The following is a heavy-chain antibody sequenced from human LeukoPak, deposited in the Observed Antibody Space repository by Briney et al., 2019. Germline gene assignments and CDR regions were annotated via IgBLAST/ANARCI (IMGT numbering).Heavy chain of an antibody. CDR3: ARDPVVPAAIHEYFDY. CDR2: ISYDGSNK. V-gene: IGHV3-30-3*01. J-gene: IGHJ4*02. CDR1: GFTFSSYA. D-gene: IGHD2-2*02. Sequence: PGGSLRLSCAASGFTFSSYAMRWVRQAPGKGLEWVAVISYDGSNKYYADSVKGRFTISRDNSKNTLYLQMNSLRAEDTAVYYCARDPVVPAAIHEYFDYWGQGTLVTVSS.